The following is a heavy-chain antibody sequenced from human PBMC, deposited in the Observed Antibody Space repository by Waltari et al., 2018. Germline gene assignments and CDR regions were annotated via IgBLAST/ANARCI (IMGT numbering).Heavy chain of an antibody. CDR1: GFPFSSSA. V-gene: IGHV3-23*01. Sequence: EVQLLESGGGLVQPGGSLRLSCAASGFPFSSSALSWVRQAPGKGLEWVSAISGSGGSTYYADSVKGRFTISRDNSKNTLYLQMNSLRAEDTAVYYCATDRGDAHWGYWGQGTLVTVSS. CDR2: ISGSGGST. D-gene: IGHD7-27*01. CDR3: ATDRGDAHWGY. J-gene: IGHJ4*02.